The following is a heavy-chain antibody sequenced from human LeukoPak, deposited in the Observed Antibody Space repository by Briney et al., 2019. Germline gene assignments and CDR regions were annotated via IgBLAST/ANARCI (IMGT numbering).Heavy chain of an antibody. CDR3: GKYSASGSRYFDY. J-gene: IGHJ4*02. CDR2: IDSSGGGI. CDR1: GSTFSNYA. V-gene: IGHV3-23*01. D-gene: IGHD1-26*01. Sequence: GESLKISCAASGSTFSNYAMTWVRQAPGKGLEWVAVIDSSGGGIYYADSVKGRFTISRDNSKNTLYLQMNSLRAEDTAVFYCGKYSASGSRYFDYWGQGTLVTVSS.